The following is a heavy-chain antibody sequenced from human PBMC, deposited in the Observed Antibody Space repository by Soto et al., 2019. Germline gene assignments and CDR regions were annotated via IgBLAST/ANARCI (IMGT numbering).Heavy chain of an antibody. Sequence: GGSLRLSCAASGFTFSSHSMNWVRQAPGKGLEWVSSISSSSSYIYYADSVKGRFTISRDNAKNSLYPQMNSLRAEDTAVYYCARIYSSYGTATPGYFDYWGQGTLVTVSS. CDR1: GFTFSSHS. V-gene: IGHV3-21*01. CDR2: ISSSSSYI. D-gene: IGHD6-6*01. J-gene: IGHJ4*02. CDR3: ARIYSSYGTATPGYFDY.